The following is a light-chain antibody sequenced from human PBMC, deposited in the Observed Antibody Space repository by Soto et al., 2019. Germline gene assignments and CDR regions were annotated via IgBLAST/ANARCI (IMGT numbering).Light chain of an antibody. CDR2: ATS. V-gene: IGKV1-39*01. CDR3: QQTYTTPRT. Sequence: DTQMTQSPSSLSASVGDRISITCRASQTVSTYLNWYQQKPGKAPTLLIFATSTLQSGVPSRFSGSGSGTEFTLTITSLQPEDFATYYCQQTYTTPRTFGQGTKVAIK. CDR1: QTVSTY. J-gene: IGKJ1*01.